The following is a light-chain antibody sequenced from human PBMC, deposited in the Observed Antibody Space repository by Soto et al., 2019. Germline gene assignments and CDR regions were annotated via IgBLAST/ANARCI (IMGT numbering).Light chain of an antibody. CDR3: QKYNSDPPAA. J-gene: IGKJ3*01. CDR2: ATS. V-gene: IGKV1-39*01. Sequence: DIQMTQSPSSLSASVGDRVTITCRASQAIHSYLNWYQQKPGKAPNLLIFATSTLQSGVPSRFSGSGSGTDFTLTISSLQPEDVATYYCQKYNSDPPAAFGPGTKVDIK. CDR1: QAIHSY.